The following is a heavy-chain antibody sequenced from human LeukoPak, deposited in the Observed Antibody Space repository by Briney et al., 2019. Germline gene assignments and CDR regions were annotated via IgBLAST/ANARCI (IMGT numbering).Heavy chain of an antibody. J-gene: IGHJ4*02. CDR3: AKVAAAGTLGY. CDR2: IAYDGSNQ. D-gene: IGHD6-13*01. CDR1: GFTFRSYG. V-gene: IGHV3-30*18. Sequence: GRSLRLSCTASGFTFRSYGMHWVRQAPGKGLECVAVIAYDGSNQYYADSVKGRFTISRDYSKNTLYLQMNSLRAEDTAVYYCAKVAAAGTLGYWGQGTLVTVTS.